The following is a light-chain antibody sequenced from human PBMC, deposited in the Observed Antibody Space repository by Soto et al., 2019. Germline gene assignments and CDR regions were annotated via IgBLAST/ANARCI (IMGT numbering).Light chain of an antibody. J-gene: IGLJ1*01. V-gene: IGLV2-14*01. CDR3: TSYTTSGNYV. CDR1: HREICAYNY. Sequence: SAPAHPAPLSWAPGQSIALPPTRTHREICAYNYVSWYQQHPGKAPKLMIYDVSNRPSGVSNRFSGSKSGNTASLTISGLQAEDEADYYCTSYTTSGNYVFGTGTKVTVL. CDR2: DVS.